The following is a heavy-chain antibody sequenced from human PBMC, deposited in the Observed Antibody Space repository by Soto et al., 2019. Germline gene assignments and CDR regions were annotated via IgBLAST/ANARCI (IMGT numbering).Heavy chain of an antibody. Sequence: QVQLVESGGGVVQPGKSLRLSCAASGFTFSNYGMDWVRQAPGKGLEWVAVISFDGSYQYYADSVKGRFTISRDNSKSTMYLQMNNLRGEDPAVYFCAKDGDFGSVGPNDFEGWGQGTLVTVSS. J-gene: IGHJ4*02. CDR2: ISFDGSYQ. CDR1: GFTFSNYG. D-gene: IGHD1-26*01. CDR3: AKDGDFGSVGPNDFEG. V-gene: IGHV3-30*18.